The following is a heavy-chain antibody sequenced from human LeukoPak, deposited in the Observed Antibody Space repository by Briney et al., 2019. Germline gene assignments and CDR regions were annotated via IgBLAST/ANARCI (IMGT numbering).Heavy chain of an antibody. CDR3: ARAAGDSPPYYYYMDV. Sequence: SETLSLTCTVSGDSISSSSYYWGWIRQPPGKGLEWIGSIYYRGSTYYKPSLKSRVTISVDTSKNQFSLKLSSVTAADTAVYYCARAAGDSPPYYYYMDVWGKGTTVTVSS. CDR1: GDSISSSSYY. CDR2: IYYRGST. V-gene: IGHV4-39*07. J-gene: IGHJ6*03. D-gene: IGHD3-10*01.